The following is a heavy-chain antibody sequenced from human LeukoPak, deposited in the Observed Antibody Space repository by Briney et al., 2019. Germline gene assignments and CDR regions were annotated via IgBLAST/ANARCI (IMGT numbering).Heavy chain of an antibody. J-gene: IGHJ6*03. D-gene: IGHD3-10*01. CDR3: ARQVVYYGSGSYYAPSYYYYYYYMDV. CDR2: IYYSGST. CDR1: GGSISSSSYY. V-gene: IGHV4-39*01. Sequence: SETLSLTCTVSGGSISSSSYYWGWIRQPPGKGLEWIGRIYYSGSTYYYPSLKSRVTISVDTSKNQFSLKLSSVTAADTAVYYCARQVVYYGSGSYYAPSYYYYYYYMDVWGKGTTVTISS.